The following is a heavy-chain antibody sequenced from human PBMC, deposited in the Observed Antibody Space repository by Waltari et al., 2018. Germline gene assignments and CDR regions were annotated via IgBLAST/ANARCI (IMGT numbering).Heavy chain of an antibody. CDR2: IYHSGRT. Sequence: QVQLQESGPGLVKPSETLSLTCAVSGYSISSGYYWGWIRQPPGKGLEWIGSIYHSGRTYYTPSLKSRVTISVDTSKNQFSLKLSSVTAADTAVYYCARAHSVDTAMVTYWFDPWGQGTLVTVSS. D-gene: IGHD5-18*01. V-gene: IGHV4-38-2*01. CDR3: ARAHSVDTAMVTYWFDP. CDR1: GYSISSGYY. J-gene: IGHJ5*02.